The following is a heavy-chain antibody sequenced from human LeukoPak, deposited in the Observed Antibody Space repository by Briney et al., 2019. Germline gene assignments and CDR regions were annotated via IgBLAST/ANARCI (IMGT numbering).Heavy chain of an antibody. Sequence: PGGSLRLSCAASGFNIRDHYMGWIRQAPGKGLEWVSYLSGALNIIYYADSVKGRFTISRDIANNSLSLQMTGLRAEDTAVYYCARDTLWSGSAPNAFDIWGQGTRVTVSS. V-gene: IGHV3-11*04. CDR2: LSGALNII. CDR3: ARDTLWSGSAPNAFDI. D-gene: IGHD1-26*01. CDR1: GFNIRDHY. J-gene: IGHJ3*02.